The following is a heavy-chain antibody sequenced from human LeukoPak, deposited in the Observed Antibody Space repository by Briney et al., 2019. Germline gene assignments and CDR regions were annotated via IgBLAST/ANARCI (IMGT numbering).Heavy chain of an antibody. CDR1: GFTFSSYA. CDR3: ATKPRSYGDYKPLDY. D-gene: IGHD4-17*01. Sequence: GGSLRLSCAASGFTFSSYAMSWVRQAPGKGLEWVSAISGSGGSTYYADSVKGRFTISRDNSKNTLYLQMNSLRAEDTAVYYCATKPRSYGDYKPLDYWGQGTLVTVSS. J-gene: IGHJ4*02. V-gene: IGHV3-23*01. CDR2: ISGSGGST.